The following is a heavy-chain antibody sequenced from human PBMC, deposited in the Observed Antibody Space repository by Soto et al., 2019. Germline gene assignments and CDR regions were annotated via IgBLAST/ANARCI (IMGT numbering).Heavy chain of an antibody. J-gene: IGHJ6*03. V-gene: IGHV3-9*01. CDR2: ISWNSGSI. D-gene: IGHD3-3*01. CDR3: ARLDGYYMDV. CDR1: GFTFDDYA. Sequence: PGGSLRLSCAASGFTFDDYAVHWVRQAPGKGLEWVSGISWNSGSIGYADSVKGRFTISRDNAKNSPYLQMNSLRAEDTALYYCARLDGYYMDVWGKGTTVTVSS.